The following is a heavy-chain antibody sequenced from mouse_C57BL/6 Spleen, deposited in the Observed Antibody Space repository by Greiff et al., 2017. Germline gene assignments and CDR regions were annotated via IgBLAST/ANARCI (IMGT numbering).Heavy chain of an antibody. J-gene: IGHJ2*01. Sequence: DVQLQESGPGLVKPSQSLSLTCSVTGYSINSGYYWNWIRQFPGNKLEWMGYISYDGSNNYNPSLKNRISITRDTYKNQFFMKLNSVTTEDTATYYCARAPSTVSLFDCWGQGTTLTVSS. D-gene: IGHD1-1*01. CDR1: GYSINSGYY. V-gene: IGHV3-6*01. CDR2: ISYDGSN. CDR3: ARAPSTVSLFDC.